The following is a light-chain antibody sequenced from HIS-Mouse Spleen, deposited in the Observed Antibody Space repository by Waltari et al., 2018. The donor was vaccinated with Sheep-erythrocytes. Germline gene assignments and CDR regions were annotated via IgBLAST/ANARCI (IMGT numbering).Light chain of an antibody. CDR1: NIGSKS. CDR2: DDS. CDR3: QVWDSSSDHYV. Sequence: SYVLTQPPSVSVAPGKTARIPCGGNNIGSKSVHWYQQKPGQAPVLVVYDDSDRPSGVPGRFSGSNSGNTATLTISRVEAGDEADYYCQVWDSSSDHYVFGTGTKVTVL. J-gene: IGLJ1*01. V-gene: IGLV3-21*03.